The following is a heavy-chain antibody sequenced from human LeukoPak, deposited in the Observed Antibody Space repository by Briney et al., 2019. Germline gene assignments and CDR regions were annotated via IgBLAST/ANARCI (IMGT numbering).Heavy chain of an antibody. Sequence: GGSLRLSCAASGFTFSNYGMSWVRQAPGKGLEWVAGLSGSGGGTNYADSVQGRFTISRDNPKNTLYLQMNSLRAEDTAVYFCAKRGVVIRVFLVGFHKEAYYFDSWGQGALVTVSS. CDR3: AKRGVVIRVFLVGFHKEAYYFDS. CDR2: LSGSGGGT. V-gene: IGHV3-23*01. D-gene: IGHD3-10*01. J-gene: IGHJ4*02. CDR1: GFTFSNYG.